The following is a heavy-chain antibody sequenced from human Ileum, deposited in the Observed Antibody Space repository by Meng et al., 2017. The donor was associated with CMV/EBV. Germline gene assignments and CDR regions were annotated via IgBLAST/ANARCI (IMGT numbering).Heavy chain of an antibody. CDR2: IKQDGSEN. D-gene: IGHD2-2*01. CDR3: VRDRGGYCSSASCHRPFDY. V-gene: IGHV3-7*01. Sequence: FSSYWMGWVRQAPGKGLEWVANIKQDGSENYYVDSVKGRFTISRDNAKNSLYLQMNSLRVEDTAVYYCVRDRGGYCSSASCHRPFDYWGQGTLVTVSS. J-gene: IGHJ4*02. CDR1: FSSYW.